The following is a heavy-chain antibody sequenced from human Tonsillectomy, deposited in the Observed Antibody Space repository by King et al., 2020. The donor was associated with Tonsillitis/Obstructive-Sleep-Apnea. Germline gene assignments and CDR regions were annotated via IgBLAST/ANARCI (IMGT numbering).Heavy chain of an antibody. D-gene: IGHD3-9*01. CDR2: IDPSDSYI. Sequence: DVQLVESGAEVKKPGESLRISCKGSGYSFTSYWIDWVRQMPGKGLEWMGTIDPSDSYINYSPSFQGHVTISADKSISTAYLQWSSLKASDTAMYYCARRYFDGHYYSYMDVWGKGTTVTVSS. J-gene: IGHJ6*03. CDR3: ARRYFDGHYYSYMDV. V-gene: IGHV5-10-1*01. CDR1: GYSFTSYW.